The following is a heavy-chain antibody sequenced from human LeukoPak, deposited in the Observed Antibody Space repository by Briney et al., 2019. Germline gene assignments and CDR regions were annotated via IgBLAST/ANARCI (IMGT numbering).Heavy chain of an antibody. V-gene: IGHV3-33*06. CDR2: IWYDGSNK. J-gene: IGHJ4*02. D-gene: IGHD3-22*01. CDR1: GFTFSSYG. CDR3: AKAQTSYSYEGYFDY. Sequence: GGSLRLSCAASGFTFSSYGMHWVRQAPGKGLEWVAVIWYDGSNKYYADSVKGRFTISRDNSKNTLYLQMNSLRTDDTAVYYCAKAQTSYSYEGYFDYWGQGALVTVSS.